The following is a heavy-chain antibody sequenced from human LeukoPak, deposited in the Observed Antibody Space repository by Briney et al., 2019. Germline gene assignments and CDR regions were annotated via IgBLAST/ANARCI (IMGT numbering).Heavy chain of an antibody. J-gene: IGHJ4*02. CDR3: ARGLDYDFWSGYFFSLDY. D-gene: IGHD3-3*01. Sequence: GASVKVSCQASGYTFTGYYMHWVRQAPGQGLEWMGWINPNSGGTNYAQKFQGRVTMTRDTSISTAYMELSRLRSDDTAVYYCARGLDYDFWSGYFFSLDYWGQGTLVTVSS. V-gene: IGHV1-2*02. CDR2: INPNSGGT. CDR1: GYTFTGYY.